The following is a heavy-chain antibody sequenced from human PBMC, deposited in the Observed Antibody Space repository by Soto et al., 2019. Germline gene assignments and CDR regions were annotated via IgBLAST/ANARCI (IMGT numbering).Heavy chain of an antibody. CDR2: IYYSGST. CDR3: ARDYGITTQFDP. D-gene: IGHD3-16*01. J-gene: IGHJ5*02. Sequence: QVQLQESGPGLVKPSQTLSLTCTVSGGSISSGGYYWSWIRQHPGKGLEWIGYIYYSGSTYYNPSLKSRVTISVETAKNQFSLKLSSVTAADTAVYYCARDYGITTQFDPWGQGTLVTVSS. CDR1: GGSISSGGYY. V-gene: IGHV4-31*03.